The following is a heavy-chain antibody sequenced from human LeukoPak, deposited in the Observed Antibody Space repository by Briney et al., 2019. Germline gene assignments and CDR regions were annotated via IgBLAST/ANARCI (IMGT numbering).Heavy chain of an antibody. CDR2: IYYSGST. D-gene: IGHD3-10*01. Sequence: SETLSLTCTVSGGSISSYYWSWIRQPPGKGLEWIGYIYYSGSTNYNPSLKSRVTISVDTSKNQFSLKLSSVTAADTAVYYCARLRFGELPHYYYHGMDVWGQGTTVTVSS. CDR3: ARLRFGELPHYYYHGMDV. CDR1: GGSISSYY. V-gene: IGHV4-59*08. J-gene: IGHJ6*02.